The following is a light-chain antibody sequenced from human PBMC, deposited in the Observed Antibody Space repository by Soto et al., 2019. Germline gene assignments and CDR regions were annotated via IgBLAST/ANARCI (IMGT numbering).Light chain of an antibody. V-gene: IGKV2D-29*02. CDR3: MQSTQLPPP. Sequence: DVVMTQTPPSLSVAPGQPASISCKSSQSLLHITGETFLFWYLQKPGQSPQLLIYEVSTRVSGVPDRFSGSGSGTDFTLEISRVETDDVGIYYCMQSTQLPPPFGQGTRLGIE. J-gene: IGKJ5*01. CDR2: EVS. CDR1: QSLLHITGETF.